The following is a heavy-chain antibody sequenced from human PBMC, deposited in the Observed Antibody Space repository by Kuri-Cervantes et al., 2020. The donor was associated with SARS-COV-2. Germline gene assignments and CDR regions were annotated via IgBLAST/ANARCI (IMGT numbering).Heavy chain of an antibody. CDR3: ASLGDAGDLSPPFDY. J-gene: IGHJ4*02. CDR2: IIPIFGTA. D-gene: IGHD3-16*01. CDR1: GGTFSSYA. V-gene: IGHV1-69*13. Sequence: SVKVSCKASGGTFSSYAISWVRQAPGQGLEWMGGIIPIFGTANYAQKFQGRVTITADESTSTAYMELSSLRSEDTAVYYCASLGDAGDLSPPFDYWGQGNLVTVSS.